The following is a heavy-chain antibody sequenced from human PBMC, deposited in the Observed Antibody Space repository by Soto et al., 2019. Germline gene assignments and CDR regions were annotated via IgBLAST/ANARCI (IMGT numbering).Heavy chain of an antibody. CDR1: LDSFSSTDYY. D-gene: IGHD1-1*01. V-gene: IGHV4-39*01. J-gene: IGHJ4*02. CDR3: ARLKTGLYYFDY. CDR2: NYYSGST. Sequence: SETLSLTCTASLDSFSSTDYYWGWIRQPPGRGLEWIGINYYSGSTYYRPSLKSRVTISLDTSKNHFSLNLTSVTAADTAVYFCARLKTGLYYFDYWGQGTLVTVSS.